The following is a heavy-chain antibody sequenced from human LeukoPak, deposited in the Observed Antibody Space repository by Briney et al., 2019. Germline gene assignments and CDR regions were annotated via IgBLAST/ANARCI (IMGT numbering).Heavy chain of an antibody. CDR3: ARAGIEAADSDYYSYSYYMDG. Sequence: SVKVSCKASGGTFSSYAISWVRQAPGQGLEWMGGIIPIFGTANYAQKFQGRVTITTDESTSTAYMELSSLRSEDTAVYYCARAGIEAADSDYYSYSYYMDGWGKGTTVTVSS. D-gene: IGHD6-13*01. J-gene: IGHJ6*03. V-gene: IGHV1-69*05. CDR1: GGTFSSYA. CDR2: IIPIFGTA.